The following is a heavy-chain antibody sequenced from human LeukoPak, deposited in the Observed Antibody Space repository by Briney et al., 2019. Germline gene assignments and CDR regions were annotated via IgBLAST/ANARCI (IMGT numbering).Heavy chain of an antibody. D-gene: IGHD6-13*01. J-gene: IGHJ4*02. Sequence: GGSLRLSCAASGFTFDDYAMHWVRQAPGKGLEWVSGISWNSGSIGYADSVKGRFTISRDNAKNTLHLQMNTLRAEDTAVYYCASRIATAGSVDYWGQGTLVTVSS. CDR2: ISWNSGSI. V-gene: IGHV3-9*01. CDR1: GFTFDDYA. CDR3: ASRIATAGSVDY.